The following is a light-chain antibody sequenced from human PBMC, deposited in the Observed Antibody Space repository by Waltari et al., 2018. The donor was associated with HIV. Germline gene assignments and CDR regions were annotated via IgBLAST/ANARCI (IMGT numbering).Light chain of an antibody. CDR3: QQYGGSPRT. V-gene: IGKV3-20*01. CDR1: RSVSSNY. J-gene: IGKJ1*01. CDR2: GIS. Sequence: EIVLTQSPGTLSLSPGERATLSCRASRSVSSNYLAWYQHKPGQAPRLLIYGISSRATGIPYRFSGSGSGTDFTLTISGLEPEDFALYYCQQYGGSPRTFGQGTRVEIK.